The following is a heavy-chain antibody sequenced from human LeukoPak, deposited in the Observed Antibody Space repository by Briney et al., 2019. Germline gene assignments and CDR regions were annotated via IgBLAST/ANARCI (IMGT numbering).Heavy chain of an antibody. CDR1: GGTFSSYA. J-gene: IGHJ5*02. Sequence: SSVKVSCKASGGTFSSYAISWVRQAPGQGLEWMGGIIPIFGTANYAQKFQGRVTITTDESTSTAYMELSSLRSEDTAVYYCARAGYGDSAHGWFDPWGQGTLVTVSS. V-gene: IGHV1-69*05. CDR2: IIPIFGTA. D-gene: IGHD4-17*01. CDR3: ARAGYGDSAHGWFDP.